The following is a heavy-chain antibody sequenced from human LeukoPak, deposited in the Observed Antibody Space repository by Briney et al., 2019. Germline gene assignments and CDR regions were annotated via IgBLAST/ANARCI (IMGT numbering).Heavy chain of an antibody. J-gene: IGHJ4*02. CDR1: GFTFSSYG. Sequence: EGSLRLSCAASGFTFSSYGMHWVRQAPGKGLEWVAVISYDGSNKYYADSVKGRFTISRDNSKNTLYLQMNSLRAEDTAVYYCAKDRGYGSGSYLVNNWGQGTLVTVSS. CDR3: AKDRGYGSGSYLVNN. D-gene: IGHD3-10*01. V-gene: IGHV3-30*18. CDR2: ISYDGSNK.